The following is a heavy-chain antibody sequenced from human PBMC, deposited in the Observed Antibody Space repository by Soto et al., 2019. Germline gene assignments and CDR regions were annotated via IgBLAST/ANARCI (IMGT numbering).Heavy chain of an antibody. J-gene: IGHJ4*02. CDR1: GYTFTSYG. Sequence: ASVKVSCKTSGYTFTSYGISWVRQAPGQGLEWMGWISTYNGKTDYAQKLQGRVTMTTDTSTSTAYMELRSLGSDDTAMYYCGRSFPGRIFYFIYGGQGTLAPVPS. D-gene: IGHD3-3*01. CDR3: GRSFPGRIFYFIY. CDR2: ISTYNGKT. V-gene: IGHV1-18*01.